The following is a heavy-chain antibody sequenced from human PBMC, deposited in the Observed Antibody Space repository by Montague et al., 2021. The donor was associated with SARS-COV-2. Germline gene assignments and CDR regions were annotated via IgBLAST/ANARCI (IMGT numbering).Heavy chain of an antibody. CDR3: ARDVGWYSSSWFDY. CDR1: GGSISSGGYY. V-gene: IGHV4-31*03. CDR2: IYYSGST. Sequence: TRSLTCTVSGGSISSGGYYWSWIRQHPGKGLEWIGYIYYSGSTYYNPSPKSRVTISVDTSKNQFSLKLSSVTAADTAVYYCARDVGWYSSSWFDYWGQGTLVTVSS. J-gene: IGHJ4*02. D-gene: IGHD6-13*01.